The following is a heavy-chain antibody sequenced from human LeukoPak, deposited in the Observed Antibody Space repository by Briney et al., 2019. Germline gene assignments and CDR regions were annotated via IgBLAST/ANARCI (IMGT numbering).Heavy chain of an antibody. CDR2: IIANGGST. J-gene: IGHJ4*02. CDR3: AKDDGGILFSGG. D-gene: IGHD2-15*01. Sequence: GGFLRLSCAASGFTFSSHAMGWVRQAPGKGLEWVSSIIANGGSTYYGDSVKGRFTISRDNSKNTLYLQMNSLRAEDTAVYYCAKDDGGILFSGGGGQGTLVTVSS. CDR1: GFTFSSHA. V-gene: IGHV3-23*01.